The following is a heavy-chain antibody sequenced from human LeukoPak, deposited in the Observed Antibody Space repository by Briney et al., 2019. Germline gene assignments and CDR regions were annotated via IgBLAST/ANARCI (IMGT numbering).Heavy chain of an antibody. J-gene: IGHJ5*02. CDR3: ARRSPTGFDP. Sequence: GASVTVSCKASGYTFTSYYMHWVRQAPGQGLEWMGIINPSGGSTSYAQKFQGRVTMTRDTSTSTVYMELSSLRSDGTAVYYCARRSPTGFDPWGQGTLVTVSS. CDR2: INPSGGST. V-gene: IGHV1-46*01. CDR1: GYTFTSYY.